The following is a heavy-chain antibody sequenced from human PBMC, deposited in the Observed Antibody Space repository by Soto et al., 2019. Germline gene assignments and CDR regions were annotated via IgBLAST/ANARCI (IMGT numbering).Heavy chain of an antibody. D-gene: IGHD2-21*02. CDR2: IYWDDDK. Sequence: QITVKESGPTLVKPIQTLTLTCTFSAFSLSTGGVGVGWIRQPPGKALEWLALIYWDDDKRYSPSLRSRLTITKDTSKNQVVLTMTNMDPVDTATYYCIQSRCGGDCLQSYASYYYYGMDVWGQGTTVTVSS. V-gene: IGHV2-5*02. J-gene: IGHJ6*02. CDR3: IQSRCGGDCLQSYASYYYYGMDV. CDR1: AFSLSTGGVG.